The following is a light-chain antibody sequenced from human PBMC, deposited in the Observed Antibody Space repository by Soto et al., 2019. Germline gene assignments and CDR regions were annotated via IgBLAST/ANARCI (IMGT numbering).Light chain of an antibody. CDR2: LNSDGSH. J-gene: IGLJ3*02. CDR1: SGHSSYA. CDR3: QTWGTGIRV. Sequence: QSVLTQSPSASASLGASVKLTCTLSSGHSSYAIAWHQQQPEKGPRYLMKLNSDGSHSKGDGIPDRFSGSSSGAERYLTISSLQSEDEPDYYCQTWGTGIRVFGGGTKVTVL. V-gene: IGLV4-69*01.